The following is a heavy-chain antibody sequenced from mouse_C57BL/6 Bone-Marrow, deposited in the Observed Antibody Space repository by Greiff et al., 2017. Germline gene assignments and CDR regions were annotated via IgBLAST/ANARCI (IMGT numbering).Heavy chain of an antibody. CDR2: ISYDGSN. V-gene: IGHV3-6*01. D-gene: IGHD1-1*01. J-gene: IGHJ1*03. CDR3: ARGFRYGSSYRWYFDV. Sequence: DVQLQESGPGLVKPSQSLSLTCSVTGYSITSGYYWNWIRQFPGNKLEWMGYISYDGSNNYNPSLKNRISITRDTSKNQFFLKLNSVTTEDTATYYCARGFRYGSSYRWYFDVWGTGTTVTVSS. CDR1: GYSITSGYY.